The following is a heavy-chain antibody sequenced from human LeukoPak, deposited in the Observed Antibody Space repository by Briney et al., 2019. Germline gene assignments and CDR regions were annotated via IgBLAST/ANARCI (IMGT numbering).Heavy chain of an antibody. CDR1: GFTFSTYW. J-gene: IGHJ3*02. CDR2: IKQDGSAR. Sequence: PGGSLRLSCAASGFTFSTYWMTWVRQAPGKGLEWVANIKQDGSARYYVDSVKGRFTISRDNAKNSLYLQMNSLRAEDTAVYYCASDAFDIWGQGTVVTVSS. V-gene: IGHV3-7*01. CDR3: ASDAFDI.